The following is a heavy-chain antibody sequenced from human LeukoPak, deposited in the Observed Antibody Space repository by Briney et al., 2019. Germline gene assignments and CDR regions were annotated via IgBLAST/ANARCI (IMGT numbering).Heavy chain of an antibody. V-gene: IGHV3-30*02. CDR2: IRYDGSNK. D-gene: IGHD3-16*02. J-gene: IGHJ3*02. CDR3: AKLNVWGSYRSYDAFDI. CDR1: GFIFSSYV. Sequence: PGGSLRLSCAASGFIFSSYVIHWVRQAPGKGLEWVAFIRYDGSNKYYADSVKGRFTISRDNSKNTLYLQMNSLRAEDTAVYYCAKLNVWGSYRSYDAFDIWGQGTMVTVSS.